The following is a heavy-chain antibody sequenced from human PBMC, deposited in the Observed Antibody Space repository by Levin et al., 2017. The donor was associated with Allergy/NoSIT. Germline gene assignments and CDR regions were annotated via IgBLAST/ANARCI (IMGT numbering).Heavy chain of an antibody. J-gene: IGHJ6*02. CDR3: ARVKGGFGELSPYQYYGMDV. V-gene: IGHV3-23*01. D-gene: IGHD3-10*01. CDR1: GFTFSSYA. Sequence: GGSLRLSCAASGFTFSSYAMSWVRQAPGKGLEWVSAISGSGGSTYYAGSVKGRFTISRDNSKNSVLQLSSLRTEDTAVYYCARVKGGFGELSPYQYYGMDVWGQGTTVTVSS. CDR2: ISGSGGST.